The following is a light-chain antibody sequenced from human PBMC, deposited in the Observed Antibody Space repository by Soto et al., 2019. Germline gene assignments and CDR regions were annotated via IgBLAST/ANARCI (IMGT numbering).Light chain of an antibody. CDR3: QQYNSWPLT. Sequence: EIVMTQSPATLSVSPGERATLSCRSSQTIRNNLAWYQQKPGQAPRLLIYVASTRATDIPARFSGSGSGTDFTLTISSLQSDDFAFYYCQQYNSWPLTFGGGTNVEIK. V-gene: IGKV3-15*01. J-gene: IGKJ4*01. CDR2: VAS. CDR1: QTIRNN.